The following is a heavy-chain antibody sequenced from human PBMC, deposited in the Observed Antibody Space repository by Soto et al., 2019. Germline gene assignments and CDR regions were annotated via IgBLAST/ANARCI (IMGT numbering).Heavy chain of an antibody. V-gene: IGHV1-18*01. CDR1: GYTFTSYG. Sequence: QVQLVQSGAEVKKPGASVKVSCKASGYTFTSYGISWVRQAPGQGLEWMGWISAYNGNTNYAQKLQGRVTMTTDTSTSTAYMELRSLRSDDTAVYYCARVRGIAVAGGRFYYGMDFWGQGTTVTVSS. J-gene: IGHJ6*02. CDR2: ISAYNGNT. D-gene: IGHD6-19*01. CDR3: ARVRGIAVAGGRFYYGMDF.